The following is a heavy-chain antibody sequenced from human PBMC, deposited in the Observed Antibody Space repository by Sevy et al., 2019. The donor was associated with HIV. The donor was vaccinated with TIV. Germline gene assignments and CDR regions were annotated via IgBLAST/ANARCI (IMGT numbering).Heavy chain of an antibody. CDR2: ISSSSSYI. D-gene: IGHD3-10*01. Sequence: RLSCAASGFTFSSYSMNWVRQAPGKGLEWVSSISSSSSYIYYADSVKGRFTISRDNAKNSLYLQMNSLRAEDTAVYYCARDPGVLWFGELGGPFDYWGQRTLVTVSS. CDR3: ARDPGVLWFGELGGPFDY. CDR1: GFTFSSYS. J-gene: IGHJ4*02. V-gene: IGHV3-21*01.